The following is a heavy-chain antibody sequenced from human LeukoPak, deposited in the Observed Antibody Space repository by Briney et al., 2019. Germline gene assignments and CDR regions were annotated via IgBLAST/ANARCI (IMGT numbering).Heavy chain of an antibody. J-gene: IGHJ4*02. D-gene: IGHD6-13*01. CDR1: GFTFSSYA. CDR3: ASDQLVSSD. V-gene: IGHV3-30-3*01. CDR2: ISYDGSNK. Sequence: GGSLRLSCAASGFTFSSYAMDWVRQAAGKGLEWVAVISYDGSNKYYADSVKGRFTISRDNSKNTLYLQMNSLRAEDTAVYYCASDQLVSSDWGQGTLVTVSS.